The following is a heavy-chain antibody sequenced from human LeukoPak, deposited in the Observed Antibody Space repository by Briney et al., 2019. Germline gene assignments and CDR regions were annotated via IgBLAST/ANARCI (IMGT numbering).Heavy chain of an antibody. Sequence: VSVKVSCKVSGYTLTELSMHWVRQAPGQGLEWMGIINPSGGSTSYAQKFQGRVTMTRDTSTSTVYMELSSLRSEDTAVYYCARDVAVAGTGFDYWGQGTLVTVSS. D-gene: IGHD6-19*01. V-gene: IGHV1-46*01. CDR2: INPSGGST. CDR3: ARDVAVAGTGFDY. J-gene: IGHJ4*02. CDR1: GYTLTELS.